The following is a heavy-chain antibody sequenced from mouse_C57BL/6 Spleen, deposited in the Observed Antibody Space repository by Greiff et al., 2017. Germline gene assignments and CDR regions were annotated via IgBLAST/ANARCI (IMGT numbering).Heavy chain of an antibody. D-gene: IGHD1-1*01. Sequence: QVQLQQPGTELVKPGASVKLSCKASGYTFTSYWMHWVKQRPGQGLEWIGNINPSNGGTYYNEKFKSKATLTVDKSSSTASMQLSSLTSEDSAVYFSASPPACGSSLYSLDYWGQGTTLTVSS. CDR1: GYTFTSYW. CDR2: INPSNGGT. V-gene: IGHV1-53*01. CDR3: ASPPACGSSLYSLDY. J-gene: IGHJ2*01.